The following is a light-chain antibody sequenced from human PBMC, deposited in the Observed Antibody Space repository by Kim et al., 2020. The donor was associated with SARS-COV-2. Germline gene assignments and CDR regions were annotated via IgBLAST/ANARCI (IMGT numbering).Light chain of an antibody. J-gene: IGLJ3*02. CDR3: TAWDISLGVRV. V-gene: IGLV10-54*01. Sequence: QAGLTQPLSVSQGLRQTATLTCPGNSNDVGNDGAAWLQQHPCHPPKLLSDSYNNRPTGVSERLDASRSGNTAALTITEIQPEDEADYYCTAWDISLGVRVFGGGTQLTVL. CDR2: SYN. CDR1: SNDVGNDG.